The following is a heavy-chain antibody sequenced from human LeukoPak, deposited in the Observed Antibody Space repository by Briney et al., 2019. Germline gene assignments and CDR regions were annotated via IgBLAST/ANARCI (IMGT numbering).Heavy chain of an antibody. CDR3: ASDPGNWNWDYFDY. J-gene: IGHJ4*02. Sequence: SVKVSCKASGGTFSSYAISWVRQAPGQGLEWMGGIIPIFGTANYAQKFQGRVTITADESTSTAYMELSSLRSEDTAVYYCASDPGNWNWDYFDYWGQGTLVTVSS. CDR2: IIPIFGTA. V-gene: IGHV1-69*13. D-gene: IGHD1-7*01. CDR1: GGTFSSYA.